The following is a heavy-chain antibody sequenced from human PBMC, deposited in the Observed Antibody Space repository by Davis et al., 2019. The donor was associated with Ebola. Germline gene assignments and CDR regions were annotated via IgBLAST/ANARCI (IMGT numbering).Heavy chain of an antibody. CDR2: VKSNSDT. Sequence: GGFLRLSCATSGFTFNNYAMTWVRQAPGKGLEWVSVVKSNSDTYYADSVKGRFTISRDSSKNTLHLQMNGLRAEDTAVYYCAAEGRSSRPGYWGQGTLVTVSS. CDR3: AAEGRSSRPGY. J-gene: IGHJ4*02. D-gene: IGHD3-10*01. CDR1: GFTFNNYA. V-gene: IGHV3-23*01.